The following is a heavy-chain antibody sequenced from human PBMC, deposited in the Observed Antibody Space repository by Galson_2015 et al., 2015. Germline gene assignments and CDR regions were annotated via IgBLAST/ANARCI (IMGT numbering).Heavy chain of an antibody. Sequence: SLRLSCAASGFTFEDYSLHWVRQTPGRGLEWVSLIDKKGEKVFYGDSVKDRFAISRDNRRRSLYLQMNSLRADDSALYYCAKEKLGTSWVSFDIWGQGTMVTVSS. V-gene: IGHV3-43*01. CDR3: AKEKLGTSWVSFDI. D-gene: IGHD3-16*01. J-gene: IGHJ3*02. CDR2: IDKKGEKV. CDR1: GFTFEDYS.